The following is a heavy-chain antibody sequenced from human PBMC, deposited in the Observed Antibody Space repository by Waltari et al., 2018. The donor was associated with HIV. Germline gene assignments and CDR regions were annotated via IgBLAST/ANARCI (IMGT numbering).Heavy chain of an antibody. Sequence: QVQLVQSGAEVKKPGASVKVSCKVSGYTLTELSMHWVRQAPGTGLEWKGGFEAEDGETIYAQKFQGRVTMTEDTSTDTAYMELSSLRSEDTAVYYCATSLGRYYDSSGYYDAFDIWGQGTMVTVSS. D-gene: IGHD3-22*01. CDR2: FEAEDGET. V-gene: IGHV1-24*01. J-gene: IGHJ3*02. CDR1: GYTLTELS. CDR3: ATSLGRYYDSSGYYDAFDI.